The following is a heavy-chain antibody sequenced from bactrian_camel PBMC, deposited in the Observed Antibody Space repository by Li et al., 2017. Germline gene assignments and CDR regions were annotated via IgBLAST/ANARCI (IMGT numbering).Heavy chain of an antibody. D-gene: IGHD1*01. V-gene: IGHV3S53*01. CDR1: GYTYNTLC. CDR2: ITTDGTP. J-gene: IGHJ6*01. CDR3: AADWGLRHACGLGESDFTF. Sequence: QVQLVESGGGLVQTGGSLRLSCVLSGYTYNTLCMGWFRQAPGQEREGLATITTDGTPTYSDALKGRFTISKDNAKNILYLQMDSLKPEDTAMYYCAADWGLRHACGLGESDFTFWGQGTQVTVS.